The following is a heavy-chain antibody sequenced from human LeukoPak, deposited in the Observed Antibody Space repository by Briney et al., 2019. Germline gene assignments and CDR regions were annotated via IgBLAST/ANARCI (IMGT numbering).Heavy chain of an antibody. CDR3: ARVGSNGYSSPMSQYYFDY. Sequence: SVKVSCKASGGTFSSYAISWVRQAPRQGLEWMGGIIPIFGTANYAQKFQGRVTITADESTSTAYMELSSLRSEDTAVYYCARVGSNGYSSPMSQYYFDYWGQGTLVTVSS. V-gene: IGHV1-69*13. CDR1: GGTFSSYA. J-gene: IGHJ4*02. CDR2: IIPIFGTA. D-gene: IGHD4-17*01.